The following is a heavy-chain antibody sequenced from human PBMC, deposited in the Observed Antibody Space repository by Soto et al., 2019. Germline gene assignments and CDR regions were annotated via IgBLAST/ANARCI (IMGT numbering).Heavy chain of an antibody. J-gene: IGHJ6*02. Sequence: GESLKISCKGSGYSFTSYWIGWVCQMPGKGLEWMGIIYPGDSDTRYSPSFQGQVTISADKSISTAYLQWSSLKASDTAMYYCARLVIGSSWYYYYGMDVWGQGTTVTVSS. CDR2: IYPGDSDT. CDR3: ARLVIGSSWYYYYGMDV. CDR1: GYSFTSYW. D-gene: IGHD6-13*01. V-gene: IGHV5-51*01.